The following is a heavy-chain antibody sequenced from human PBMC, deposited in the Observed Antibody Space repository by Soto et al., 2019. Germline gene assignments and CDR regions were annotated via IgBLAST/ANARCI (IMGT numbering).Heavy chain of an antibody. CDR2: IYYSGST. J-gene: IGHJ6*02. Sequence: PSETLSLTCTVSGGSISSGDYYWTWIRQSPGKGLEWIGYIYYSGSTYYNLSLKSRVTVSIDTSKNQFSLKLSSVTAADTAVYYCAGDRSRLWFAEVQPHYGMDAWGQGTTVTVSS. D-gene: IGHD3-10*01. CDR1: GGSISSGDYY. V-gene: IGHV4-30-4*01. CDR3: AGDRSRLWFAEVQPHYGMDA.